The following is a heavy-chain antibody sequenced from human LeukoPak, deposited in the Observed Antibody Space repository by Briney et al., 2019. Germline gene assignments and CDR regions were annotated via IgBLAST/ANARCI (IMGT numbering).Heavy chain of an antibody. CDR3: ARSDSAYYPLLDY. CDR2: ISYDGSNE. J-gene: IGHJ4*02. V-gene: IGHV3-30-3*01. D-gene: IGHD3-22*01. CDR1: GSTFSPYA. Sequence: GGSLRLSCAASGSTFSPYAMHWVRQAPGKGLEWVAVISYDGSNEYYADSVKGRFTISRDNSKNTLYLQMNSLRTEDTAVYYCARSDSAYYPLLDYWGQGTLVTVSS.